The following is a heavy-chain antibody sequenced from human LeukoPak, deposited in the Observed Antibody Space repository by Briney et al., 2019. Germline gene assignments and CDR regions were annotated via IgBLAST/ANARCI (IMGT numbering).Heavy chain of an antibody. J-gene: IGHJ3*02. V-gene: IGHV2-5*02. Sequence: SGPTLVNPTQTLTLTCTFSGFSLITSGVGVGWIRQPPGKALEWLALIYWDDDKRYSPSLESRLTITKDTFKNQVVLTMTNMDPVDTATYYCAHSEDYYGSVDAFDIWGQGTMVTVSS. CDR3: AHSEDYYGSVDAFDI. CDR2: IYWDDDK. CDR1: GFSLITSGVG. D-gene: IGHD3-10*01.